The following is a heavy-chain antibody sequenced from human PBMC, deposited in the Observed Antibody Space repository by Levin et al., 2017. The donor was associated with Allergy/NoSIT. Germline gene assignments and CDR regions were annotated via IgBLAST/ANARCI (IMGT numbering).Heavy chain of an antibody. CDR2: ISYSGNT. V-gene: IGHV4-59*01. CDR1: TGSITSYY. D-gene: IGHD6-19*01. J-gene: IGHJ4*02. CDR3: ARGSSGYFYG. Sequence: SQTLSLTCTVSTGSITSYYWSWLRQPPGKGLEWIGYISYSGNTNYNPSLKSRVTISVDTSKNQFSLNLSSVTAADTAVYYCARGSSGYFYGWGQGTLVTVSS.